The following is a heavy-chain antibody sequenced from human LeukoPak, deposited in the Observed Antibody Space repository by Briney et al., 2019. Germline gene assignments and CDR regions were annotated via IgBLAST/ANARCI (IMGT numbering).Heavy chain of an antibody. CDR2: IYYSGST. J-gene: IGHJ6*02. CDR3: ARLMTTVTTWYYYGMDV. CDR1: GGSISSYY. V-gene: IGHV4-59*08. Sequence: PSETLSLTCTVSGGSISSYYWSWIRQPPGKGLEWLGYIYYSGSTNYNPSLKSRVTISVDTSKNQFSLKLSSVTAADTAVYYCARLMTTVTTWYYYGMDVWGQGTTVTVSS. D-gene: IGHD4-17*01.